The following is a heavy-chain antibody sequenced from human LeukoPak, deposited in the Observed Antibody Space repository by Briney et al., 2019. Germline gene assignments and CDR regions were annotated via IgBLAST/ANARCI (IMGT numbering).Heavy chain of an antibody. CDR1: GGTFSSYA. Sequence: SVKVSCKASGGTFSSYAISWVRQAPGQGLEWMGGIIPILGTANYAQKFQGRVTITADESTSTAYMELSSLRSEDTTVYYCARVGTEYSSGWYDYWGQGTLVTVSS. CDR3: ARVGTEYSSGWYDY. CDR2: IIPILGTA. J-gene: IGHJ4*02. D-gene: IGHD6-19*01. V-gene: IGHV1-69*13.